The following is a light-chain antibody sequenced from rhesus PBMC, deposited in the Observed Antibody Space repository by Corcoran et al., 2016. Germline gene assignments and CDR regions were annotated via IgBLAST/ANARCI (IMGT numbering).Light chain of an antibody. CDR1: QSVGNP. J-gene: IGKJ4*01. Sequence: ETVMMQSPATLSLSPGERGTLSCRASQSVGNPLAWYQQKPGQTPRLLIYYAPNRATGIPDRFSGSGSGTDFTLTISSLDPEDVGLYYCQKYDDWPLTFGGGTRVDIK. CDR3: QKYDDWPLT. CDR2: YAP. V-gene: IGKV3-35*02.